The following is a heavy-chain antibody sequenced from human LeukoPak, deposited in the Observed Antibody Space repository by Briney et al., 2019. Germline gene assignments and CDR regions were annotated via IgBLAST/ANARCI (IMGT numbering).Heavy chain of an antibody. CDR2: IYYSGGT. D-gene: IGHD3-9*01. CDR1: GGSLSSYY. CDR3: ARGSKYYDILG. Sequence: SETLSLTCTVPGGSLSSYYWSWIRQPPGKGLEWIGYIYYSGGTNYNPSLKSRVTISVDTSKNQFSLKLSSVTAADTAVYYCARGSKYYDILGWGQGTLVTVSS. J-gene: IGHJ4*02. V-gene: IGHV4-59*12.